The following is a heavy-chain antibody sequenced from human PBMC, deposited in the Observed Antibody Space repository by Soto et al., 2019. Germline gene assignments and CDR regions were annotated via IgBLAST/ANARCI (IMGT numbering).Heavy chain of an antibody. Sequence: GGSLRLSCAASGFTVSSNYMSWVRQAPGKGLEWVSVIYSGGSTYYADSVKGRFTIPRDNSKNTLYLQMNSLRAEDTAVYYCARDRYFDYVSDYWGQGTLVTVSS. D-gene: IGHD3-9*01. V-gene: IGHV3-66*01. CDR2: IYSGGST. CDR3: ARDRYFDYVSDY. J-gene: IGHJ4*02. CDR1: GFTVSSNY.